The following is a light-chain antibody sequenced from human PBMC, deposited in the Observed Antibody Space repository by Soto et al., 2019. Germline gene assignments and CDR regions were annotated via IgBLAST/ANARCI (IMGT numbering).Light chain of an antibody. CDR2: AAT. CDR3: QQYGDSPYP. J-gene: IGKJ2*01. Sequence: EIVLTQSPGTLSLSPGERATLSCRASQSVYSNFLAWYQQKPGQAPRLLIYAATSRVTGIPDKFSGSGSGSDLTLTIRSLEPEDFAVYYCQQYGDSPYPFGQGTKLEIK. V-gene: IGKV3-20*01. CDR1: QSVYSNF.